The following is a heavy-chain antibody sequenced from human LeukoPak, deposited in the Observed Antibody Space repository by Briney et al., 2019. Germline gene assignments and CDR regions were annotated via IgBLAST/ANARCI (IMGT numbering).Heavy chain of an antibody. CDR3: ARHFDWGGGWFDP. CDR2: IYTSGST. V-gene: IGHV4-4*09. J-gene: IGHJ5*02. CDR1: GGSISSYY. D-gene: IGHD3-9*01. Sequence: SETLSFTCTVSGGSISSYYWSWIRQPPGKGLEWIGYIYTSGSTNYNPSLKSRVTISVDTSKNQFSLKLSSVTAADTAVYYCARHFDWGGGWFDPWGQGTLVTVSS.